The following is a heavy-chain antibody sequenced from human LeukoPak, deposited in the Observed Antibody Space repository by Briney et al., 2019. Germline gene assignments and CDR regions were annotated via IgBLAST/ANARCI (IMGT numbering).Heavy chain of an antibody. D-gene: IGHD1-14*01. CDR3: ARDFRWTGGYFDY. CDR1: GFTISSYW. Sequence: GGSLRLSCAASGFTISSYWMSWVRQSPGKGLEWVANIKQDGSEKYYMDSVKGRFTISIDNAKNSLYLQMNSLGAEDTAVYYCARDFRWTGGYFDYWGQGTLVTVSS. J-gene: IGHJ4*02. V-gene: IGHV3-7*01. CDR2: IKQDGSEK.